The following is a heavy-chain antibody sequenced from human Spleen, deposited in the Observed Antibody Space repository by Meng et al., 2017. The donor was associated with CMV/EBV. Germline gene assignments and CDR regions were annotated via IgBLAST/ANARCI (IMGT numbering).Heavy chain of an antibody. CDR2: IGSIGGTV. V-gene: IGHV3-48*03. CDR3: ARTPNFGVVMDV. CDR1: GFTFSSYA. J-gene: IGHJ6*02. Sequence: GGSLRLSCAASGFTFSSYAMHWVRQAPGKGLEWLSSIGSIGGTVYSTDFVKGRFTISRDNAKNSLFLQMSGLRAEDTAVYFCARTPNFGVVMDVWGQGTMVTVSS. D-gene: IGHD3-3*01.